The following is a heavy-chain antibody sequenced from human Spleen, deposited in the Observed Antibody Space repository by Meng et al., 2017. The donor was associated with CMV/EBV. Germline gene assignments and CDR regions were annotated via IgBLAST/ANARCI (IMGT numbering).Heavy chain of an antibody. J-gene: IGHJ4*02. Sequence: LSCAASGFTFSNYPMHWVRQAPGKGLEWVAITSYDGSTKYYADSVKGRFTISRDNSRTTLFLQMNSLRPEDTAVYYCARDRHPTIDYWGQGTLVTVSS. CDR2: TSYDGSTK. CDR1: GFTFSNYP. V-gene: IGHV3-30*04. CDR3: ARDRHPTIDY.